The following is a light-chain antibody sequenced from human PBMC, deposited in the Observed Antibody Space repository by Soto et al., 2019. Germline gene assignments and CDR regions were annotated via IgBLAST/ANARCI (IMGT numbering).Light chain of an antibody. CDR2: AAS. V-gene: IGKV1-39*01. J-gene: IGKJ1*01. CDR1: QSISNY. CDR3: HQSYTTLWT. Sequence: DIPMTQSPSLSASVGDRVTITCRASQSISNYLNWYQQRPGKAPELLIYAASSLQSGVPSRFSGSGSGTDFTLTITSLQPEDFATYYCHQSYTTLWTFGQGTKVEIK.